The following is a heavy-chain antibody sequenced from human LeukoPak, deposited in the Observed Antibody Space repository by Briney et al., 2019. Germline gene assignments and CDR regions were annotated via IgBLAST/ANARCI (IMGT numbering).Heavy chain of an antibody. J-gene: IGHJ5*02. D-gene: IGHD3-22*01. CDR1: GYTFTGYY. CDR2: INPNSGGT. Sequence: GASVKVSCKASGYTFTGYYTHWVRQAPGQGLEWMGWINPNSGGTNYAQKFQGRVTMTRDTSISTAYMELSRLRSDDTAVYYCARHRYGGYSRFWFDPWGQGTLVTVSS. CDR3: ARHRYGGYSRFWFDP. V-gene: IGHV1-2*02.